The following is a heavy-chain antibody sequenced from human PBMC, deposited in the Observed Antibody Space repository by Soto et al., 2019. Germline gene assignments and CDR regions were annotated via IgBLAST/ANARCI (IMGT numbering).Heavy chain of an antibody. J-gene: IGHJ6*03. CDR2: IYYSGST. D-gene: IGHD3-3*01. Sequence: SETLSLTCTVSGGSISSGGYYWSWIRLHPGKGLEWIGYIYYSGSTYYNPSLKSRLTISVDTSKNQFSLKLSSVTAADTAVYYCARGPGSITIFGVVTHPYYYYMDVWGKGTTVTVSS. CDR1: GGSISSGGYY. CDR3: ARGPGSITIFGVVTHPYYYYMDV. V-gene: IGHV4-31*03.